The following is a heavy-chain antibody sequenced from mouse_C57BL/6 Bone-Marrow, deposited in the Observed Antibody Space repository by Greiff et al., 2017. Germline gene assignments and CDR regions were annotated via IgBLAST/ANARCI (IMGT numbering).Heavy chain of an antibody. V-gene: IGHV3-6*01. CDR1: GYSITSGYY. D-gene: IGHD2-4*01. CDR3: ARASYDYSDY. CDR2: ISYDGSN. Sequence: ESGPGLVKPSQSLSLTCSVTGYSITSGYYWNWIRQFPGNKLEWMGYISYDGSNNYNASLKNRISFTRDTTKDQFFLKLSSVTTEDTATYNCARASYDYSDYWGQGTLVTVSA. J-gene: IGHJ3*01.